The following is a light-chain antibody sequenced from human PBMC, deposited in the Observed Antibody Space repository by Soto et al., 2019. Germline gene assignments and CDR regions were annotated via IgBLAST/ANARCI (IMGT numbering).Light chain of an antibody. CDR3: LQHNSYPLT. CDR2: AAS. Sequence: DIQMTQSPSSLSASVGDRVSITCRASQSISSWLAWYQQKPGKAPKRLIYAASSLQSGVPSRFSGSASGTEFTLTISGLQPEDSATYYCLQHNSYPLTFGGGTRLEIK. V-gene: IGKV1-5*01. J-gene: IGKJ5*01. CDR1: QSISSW.